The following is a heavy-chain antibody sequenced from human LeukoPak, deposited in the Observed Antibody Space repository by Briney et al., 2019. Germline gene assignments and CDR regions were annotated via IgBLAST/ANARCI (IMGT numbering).Heavy chain of an antibody. D-gene: IGHD4-11*01. CDR1: GGTFSSYA. Sequence: GASVKVSCKASGGTFSSYAISWVRQAPGQGLEWMGGIIPIFGTANYAQKFQGRATITADESTSTAYMELSSLRSEDTAVYYCAREGSDYSNYGTLDYWGQGTLVTVSS. J-gene: IGHJ4*02. V-gene: IGHV1-69*13. CDR2: IIPIFGTA. CDR3: AREGSDYSNYGTLDY.